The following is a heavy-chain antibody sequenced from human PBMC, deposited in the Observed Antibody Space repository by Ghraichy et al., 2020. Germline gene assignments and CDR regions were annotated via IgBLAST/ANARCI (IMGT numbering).Heavy chain of an antibody. Sequence: KRLEWVANIKQDGSEKDHVDSVKGRFTISRDNAKNSLYLQMNSLRAEDTSLYYCASRAWDTAMAPHWYFDLWGRGTLVTVSS. J-gene: IGHJ2*01. CDR3: ASRAWDTAMAPHWYFDL. V-gene: IGHV3-7*01. CDR2: IKQDGSEK. D-gene: IGHD5-18*01.